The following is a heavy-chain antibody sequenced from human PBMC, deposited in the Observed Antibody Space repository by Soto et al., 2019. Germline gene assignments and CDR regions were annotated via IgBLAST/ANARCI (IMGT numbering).Heavy chain of an antibody. D-gene: IGHD3-10*01. J-gene: IGHJ4*02. Sequence: GGSLRLSCAASGFTFSSYAMSWVRQAPGKGLEWVSAISGSGGSTYYADSVKGRFTISRDNSKNTLYLQMNSLRAEDTAVYYCAKHPYFVGSSGSQPSNFDYWGQGTLVTVSS. CDR3: AKHPYFVGSSGSQPSNFDY. CDR2: ISGSGGST. CDR1: GFTFSSYA. V-gene: IGHV3-23*01.